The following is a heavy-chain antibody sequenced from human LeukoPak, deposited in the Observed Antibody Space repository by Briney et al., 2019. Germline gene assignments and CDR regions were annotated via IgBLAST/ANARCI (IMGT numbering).Heavy chain of an antibody. Sequence: SVKVSCKASGYTFTSYGISWVRQAPGQGLEWMGGIIPIFGTANYAQKFQGRVTITADKSTSTAYMELSSLRSEDTAVYYCARDDSSGWLSFDYWGQGTLVTVSS. V-gene: IGHV1-69*06. J-gene: IGHJ4*02. D-gene: IGHD6-19*01. CDR1: GYTFTSYG. CDR2: IIPIFGTA. CDR3: ARDDSSGWLSFDY.